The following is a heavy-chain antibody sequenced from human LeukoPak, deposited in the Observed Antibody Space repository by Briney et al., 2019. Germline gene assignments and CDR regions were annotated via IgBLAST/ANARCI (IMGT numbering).Heavy chain of an antibody. CDR2: IHPNSGGT. Sequence: ASVKVSCKASGYTFTGYYMHGVRQAPGQGLEWMGWIHPNSGGTNYAQKFQGRVTMTRDKSISTAYMELSRLRSDDTAVDYCAREVRYRSGHMDVWGKGTTVTVSS. V-gene: IGHV1-2*02. D-gene: IGHD3-9*01. CDR3: AREVRYRSGHMDV. J-gene: IGHJ6*03. CDR1: GYTFTGYY.